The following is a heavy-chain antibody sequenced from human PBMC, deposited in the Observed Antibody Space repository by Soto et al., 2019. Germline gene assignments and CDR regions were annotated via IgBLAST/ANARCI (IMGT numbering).Heavy chain of an antibody. V-gene: IGHV3-23*01. D-gene: IGHD6-19*01. CDR1: GFTFSSYA. CDR2: ISGTGSST. J-gene: IGHJ4*02. CDR3: AKAGGIAVPGTHLDY. Sequence: EVQLLESGGGSVQPGGSLRLSCAASGFTFSSYAMSWVRQAPGKGLEWVSAISGTGSSTNYADSVGGRFTISRDNSKNTLYLQMSSLRAEDTAVYYCAKAGGIAVPGTHLDYWGQGTLVTVSS.